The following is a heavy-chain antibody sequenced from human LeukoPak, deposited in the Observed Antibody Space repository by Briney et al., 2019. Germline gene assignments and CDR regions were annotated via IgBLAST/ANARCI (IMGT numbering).Heavy chain of an antibody. CDR2: IIPILGIA. V-gene: IGHV1-69*04. CDR3: ARLQNSGYEY. D-gene: IGHD5-12*01. Sequence: SVKVSCKASGGTFSSYAISWVRQAPGQELEWMGRIIPILGIANYAQKFQGRVTITADKSTSTAYMELSSLRSEDTAVYYCARLQNSGYEYWGQGTLVTVSS. J-gene: IGHJ4*02. CDR1: GGTFSSYA.